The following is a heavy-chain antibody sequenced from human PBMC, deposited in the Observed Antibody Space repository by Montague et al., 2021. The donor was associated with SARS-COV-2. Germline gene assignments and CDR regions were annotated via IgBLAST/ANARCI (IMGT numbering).Heavy chain of an antibody. Sequence: SETLSLTCTVSGGSISSSSYYSGWLRQPPGKGLEWIGSIYYSGSTYYNPSLKSRVTIFVDTSKNRFSLKLGSVTADDTAVYYCAGFPTSYYYDSKAAPATPDAFDIWGQGTMVTASS. D-gene: IGHD3-22*01. J-gene: IGHJ3*02. CDR3: AGFPTSYYYDSKAAPATPDAFDI. CDR1: GGSISSSSYY. CDR2: IYYSGST. V-gene: IGHV4-39*01.